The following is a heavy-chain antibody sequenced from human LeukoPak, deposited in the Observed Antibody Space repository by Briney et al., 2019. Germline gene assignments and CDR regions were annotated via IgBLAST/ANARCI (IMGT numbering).Heavy chain of an antibody. D-gene: IGHD3-3*01. V-gene: IGHV4-59*11. CDR2: IYYSGST. J-gene: IGHJ4*02. Sequence: SETLSLTCTVSGGSISSHYWSWIRQPPGKGLEWIGYIYYSGSTNYNPSLKSRVTISVDTSKNQFSLKLSPVTAADTAVYYCARGNDFWSGYYDWGQGTLVTVSS. CDR1: GGSISSHY. CDR3: ARGNDFWSGYYD.